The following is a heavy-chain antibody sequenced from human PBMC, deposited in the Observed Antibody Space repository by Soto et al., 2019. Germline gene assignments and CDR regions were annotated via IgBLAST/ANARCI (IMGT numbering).Heavy chain of an antibody. Sequence: ASVKVSCKASGYTFTSYGISWVRQAPGQGLEWMGWISAYNGNTNYAQKLQGRVTMTTDTSTSTAYMEMRSLRSDDTAVYYCARDVGYCSSTSCQRTGSFDPWGQGPLVTVSS. J-gene: IGHJ5*02. CDR1: GYTFTSYG. D-gene: IGHD2-2*01. CDR3: ARDVGYCSSTSCQRTGSFDP. CDR2: ISAYNGNT. V-gene: IGHV1-18*01.